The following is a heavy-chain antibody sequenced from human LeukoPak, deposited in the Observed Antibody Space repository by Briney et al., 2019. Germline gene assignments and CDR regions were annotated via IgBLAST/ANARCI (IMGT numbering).Heavy chain of an antibody. CDR2: INPNSGGT. J-gene: IGHJ6*03. V-gene: IGHV1-2*02. CDR3: ASGRYYYYYMDV. Sequence: ASVKVSCKASGYTFTSYGISWVRQAPGQGLEWMGWINPNSGGTNYAQKFQGRVTMTRDTSISTAYMELSRLRSDDTAVYYCASGRYYYYYMDVWGKGTTVTISS. CDR1: GYTFTSYG.